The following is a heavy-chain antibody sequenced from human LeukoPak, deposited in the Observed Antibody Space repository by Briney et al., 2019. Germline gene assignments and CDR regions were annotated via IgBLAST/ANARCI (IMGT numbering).Heavy chain of an antibody. CDR2: INPNSGGT. D-gene: IGHD3-3*01. J-gene: IGHJ3*02. Sequence: GASVKVSCKASGYTFTSYGISWVRQAPGQGLEWMGWINPNSGGTNYAQKFQGRVTMTRDTSTSTVYMELSSLRSEDTAVYYCARDRHDFWHRFDAFDIWGQGTMVTVSS. CDR1: GYTFTSYG. V-gene: IGHV1-18*01. CDR3: ARDRHDFWHRFDAFDI.